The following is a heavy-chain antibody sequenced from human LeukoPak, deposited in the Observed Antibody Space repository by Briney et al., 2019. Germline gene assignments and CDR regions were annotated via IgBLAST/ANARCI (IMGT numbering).Heavy chain of an antibody. J-gene: IGHJ4*02. D-gene: IGHD3-22*01. CDR2: FDPEDGET. V-gene: IGHV1-24*01. CDR1: GYTLTELS. CDR3: ATASAAKYYYDSSGYQPSLDY. Sequence: ASVKVSCKVSGYTLTELSMHWVRQAPGKGLEWMGGFDPEDGETIYAQKFQGRVTMTEDTSTDTAYMELSSLRSEDTAVYYCATASAAKYYYDSSGYQPSLDYWGQGTLVTVSS.